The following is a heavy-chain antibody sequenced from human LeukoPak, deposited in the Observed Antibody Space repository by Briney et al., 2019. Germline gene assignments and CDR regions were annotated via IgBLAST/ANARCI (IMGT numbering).Heavy chain of an antibody. Sequence: PGGSLRLSCAASGFTFSSYEMNWVRQAPGKGLEWVSYISSSGSTIYYADSVKGRFTISRDNAKNSLYLQMNSLRAEDTAVYYCARWGFPIYYYYMDVWGKGTTVTVSS. CDR3: ARWGFPIYYYYMDV. CDR2: ISSSGSTI. D-gene: IGHD3-16*01. CDR1: GFTFSSYE. J-gene: IGHJ6*03. V-gene: IGHV3-48*03.